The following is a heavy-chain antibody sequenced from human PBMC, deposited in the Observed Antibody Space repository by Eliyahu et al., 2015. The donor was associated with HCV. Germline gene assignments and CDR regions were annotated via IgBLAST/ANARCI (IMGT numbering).Heavy chain of an antibody. CDR1: GGTFSSYA. Sequence: KKPGSSVKVSCKASGGTFSSYAISWVRQAPGQGLEWMGGIIPIFGTANYAQKFQGRVTITADKSTSTAYMELSSLRSEDTAVYYCARDTAYYDSSGYYPYYFDYWGQGTLVTVSS. CDR3: ARDTAYYDSSGYYPYYFDY. V-gene: IGHV1-69*06. D-gene: IGHD3-22*01. J-gene: IGHJ4*02. CDR2: IIPIFGTA.